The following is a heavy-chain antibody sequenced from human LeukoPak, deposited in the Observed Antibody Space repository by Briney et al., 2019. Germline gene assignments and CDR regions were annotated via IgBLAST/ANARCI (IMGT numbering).Heavy chain of an antibody. V-gene: IGHV4-4*07. Sequence: PSETLSLTCTVSGGSISSYYWSWIRQPAGKGLEWIGRIYTSGSTNYNPSLKSRVTMSVDTSKNQFSLKLSSVTAADTAVYYCAREAVYRNSPPPPFFDYWGQGTLVTVSP. CDR3: AREAVYRNSPPPPFFDY. CDR2: IYTSGST. CDR1: GGSISSYY. J-gene: IGHJ4*02. D-gene: IGHD4-4*01.